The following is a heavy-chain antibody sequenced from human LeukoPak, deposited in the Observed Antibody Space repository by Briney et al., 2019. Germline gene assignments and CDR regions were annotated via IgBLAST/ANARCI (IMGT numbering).Heavy chain of an antibody. CDR2: ISTSSSYI. J-gene: IGHJ6*04. Sequence: PGGSLRLSCAASGFTFSSYSMNWVRQAPGKGLEWVSSISTSSSYIYYADSVKGRFTISRDNAKNSLYLQMNSLRAENTAVYYCAELGITMIGGVWGKGTTVTISS. V-gene: IGHV3-21*01. CDR3: AELGITMIGGV. D-gene: IGHD3-10*02. CDR1: GFTFSSYS.